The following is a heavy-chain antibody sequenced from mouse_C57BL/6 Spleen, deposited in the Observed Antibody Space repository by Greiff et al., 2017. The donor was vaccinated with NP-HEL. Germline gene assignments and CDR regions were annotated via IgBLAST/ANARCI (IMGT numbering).Heavy chain of an antibody. CDR3: ARGGTYYSNYYAMDY. J-gene: IGHJ4*01. V-gene: IGHV5-4*01. CDR2: ISDGGSYT. D-gene: IGHD2-5*01. CDR1: GFTFSSYA. Sequence: VQLKESGGGLVKPGGSLKLSCAASGFTFSSYAMSWVRQTPEKRLEWVATISDGGSYTYYPDNVKGRFTISRDNAKNNLYLQMSHLKSEDTAMYYCARGGTYYSNYYAMDYWGQGTSVTVSS.